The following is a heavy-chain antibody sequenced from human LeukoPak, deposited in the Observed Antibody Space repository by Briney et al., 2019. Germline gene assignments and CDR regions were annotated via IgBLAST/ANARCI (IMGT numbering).Heavy chain of an antibody. CDR1: GFTFGDYA. D-gene: IGHD3-10*01. CDR2: IRSKAYGGTT. J-gene: IGHJ4*02. Sequence: PGRSLRLSCTASGFTFGDYAMSWVRQTPGKGLEWVGFIRSKAYGGTTEYAASVKGRFTISRDDSKSIAYLQMNSLKTEDTAVYYCTRDPPGGLLWFGEYDYWGQGTLVNVSS. V-gene: IGHV3-49*04. CDR3: TRDPPGGLLWFGEYDY.